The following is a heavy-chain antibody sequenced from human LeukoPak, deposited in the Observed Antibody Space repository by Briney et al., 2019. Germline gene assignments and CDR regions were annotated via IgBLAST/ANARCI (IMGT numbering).Heavy chain of an antibody. CDR3: ARDLTGSGDY. CDR1: GFTFSSYD. V-gene: IGHV3-9*01. D-gene: IGHD3-10*01. CDR2: ISWNSGSI. Sequence: GGSLRLSCAASGFTFSSYDMHWVRQAPGKGLEWVSGISWNSGSIGYADSVKGRFTISRDNAKNSLYLQMNSLRAEDTALYYCARDLTGSGDYWGQGTLVTVSS. J-gene: IGHJ4*02.